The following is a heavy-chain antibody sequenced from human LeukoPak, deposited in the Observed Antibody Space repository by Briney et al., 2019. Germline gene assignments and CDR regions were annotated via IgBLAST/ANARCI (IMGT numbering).Heavy chain of an antibody. J-gene: IGHJ1*01. CDR3: AASGEYSSSWFEYFQH. D-gene: IGHD6-13*01. CDR2: IYPGDSDT. Sequence: GESLEISCKGCGYSFTSYWIGWVRQMPGKGLEWMGIIYPGDSDTRYSPSFQGQVTISADKSISTTYLQWSSLKASDTAMYYCAASGEYSSSWFEYFQHWGQGTLVTVSS. CDR1: GYSFTSYW. V-gene: IGHV5-51*01.